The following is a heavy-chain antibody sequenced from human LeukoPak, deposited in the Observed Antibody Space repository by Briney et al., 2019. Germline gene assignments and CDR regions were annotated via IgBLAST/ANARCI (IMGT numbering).Heavy chain of an antibody. J-gene: IGHJ4*02. D-gene: IGHD3-10*01. CDR3: TTELLWFGELVSDYFDY. Sequence: SGGSLRLSCAASGFTFSNAWMSWVRQAPGKGLEWVGRIKSKTGGGTTDYAAPVKGRFTISRDDSKNTLYLQMNSLKTEDTAVYYCTTELLWFGELVSDYFDYWGQGTLVTVSS. V-gene: IGHV3-15*01. CDR2: IKSKTGGGTT. CDR1: GFTFSNAW.